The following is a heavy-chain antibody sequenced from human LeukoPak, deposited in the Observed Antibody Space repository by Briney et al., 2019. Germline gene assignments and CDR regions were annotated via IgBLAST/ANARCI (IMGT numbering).Heavy chain of an antibody. D-gene: IGHD2-2*01. Sequence: GGSLRLSCAASGFTFSSYWMHWVRQAPGKGLVWVSRINSDGSSTSYADSVKGRFTISRDNAKNTLYLQMNSLRAEDTAVYYCARGGSSTSWGGLYYYMDVWGKGTTVTVSS. V-gene: IGHV3-74*01. J-gene: IGHJ6*03. CDR2: INSDGSST. CDR1: GFTFSSYW. CDR3: ARGGSSTSWGGLYYYMDV.